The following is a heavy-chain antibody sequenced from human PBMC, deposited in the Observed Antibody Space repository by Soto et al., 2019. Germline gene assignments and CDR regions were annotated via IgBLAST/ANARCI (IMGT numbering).Heavy chain of an antibody. CDR3: SRGLRASYGVRLSYSYYGMDV. D-gene: IGHD3-10*01. Sequence: SETLSLTCSIYDGSLSDYYWGWIRQSPGKGLEWIAEISSSGSTNYNPSLKSRVTISVDTSKNQFSPKLGSVTAADTAVYYCSRGLRASYGVRLSYSYYGMDVWGQGTTVTVSS. CDR1: DGSLSDYY. J-gene: IGHJ6*02. V-gene: IGHV4-34*01. CDR2: ISSSGST.